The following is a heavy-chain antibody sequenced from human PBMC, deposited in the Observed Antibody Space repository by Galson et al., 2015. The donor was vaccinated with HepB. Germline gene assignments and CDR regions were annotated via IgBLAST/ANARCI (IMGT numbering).Heavy chain of an antibody. V-gene: IGHV3-30*18. CDR2: ISYDGSNK. D-gene: IGHD5-18*01. CDR1: GFTFSSYG. Sequence: SLRLSCAASGFTFSSYGMHWVRRAPGKGLEWVAVISYDGSNKYYADSVKGRFTISGDNSKNTLYLQMNSLRAEDTAVYYCTKDFRGYSYGPDAFDIWGQGTMVTVSS. J-gene: IGHJ3*02. CDR3: TKDFRGYSYGPDAFDI.